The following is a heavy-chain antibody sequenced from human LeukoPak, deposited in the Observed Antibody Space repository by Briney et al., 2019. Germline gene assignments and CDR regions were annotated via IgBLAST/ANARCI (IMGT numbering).Heavy chain of an antibody. D-gene: IGHD3-10*02. J-gene: IGHJ6*04. Sequence: GGALRLSCAASGFTFSNYTMNWVRQAPGKGLEWVSYISSSSSAIFYADSVKGRFTISRDNAKNSLYLQMNSLRAEDTAVYYCAELGITMIGGVWGKGTTVTISS. CDR1: GFTFSNYT. V-gene: IGHV3-48*01. CDR2: ISSSSSAI. CDR3: AELGITMIGGV.